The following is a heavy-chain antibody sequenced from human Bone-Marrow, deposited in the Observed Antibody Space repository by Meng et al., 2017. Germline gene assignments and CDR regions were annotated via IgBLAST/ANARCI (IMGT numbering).Heavy chain of an antibody. V-gene: IGHV1-2*06. CDR2: IDPKSGDT. CDR1: GYNFSDYW. CDR3: ATYYYDSSGYFSYYYYGMDV. J-gene: IGHJ6*02. D-gene: IGHD3-22*01. Sequence: ASAKVFCKPSGYNFSDYWLHWVRRAPGQGLEWMGRIDPKSGDTHYAQRFQDRVTMTGDTSISTAYMELSGLRSDDTAMYYCATYYYDSSGYFSYYYYGMDVWGQGTTVTVSS.